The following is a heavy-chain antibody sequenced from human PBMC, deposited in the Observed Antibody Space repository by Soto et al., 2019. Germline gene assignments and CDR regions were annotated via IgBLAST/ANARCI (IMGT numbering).Heavy chain of an antibody. D-gene: IGHD2-2*01. CDR2: INHSGST. J-gene: IGHJ6*03. V-gene: IGHV4-34*01. Sequence: QVQLQQWGAGLLKPSETLSLTCAVYGGSFSGYYWSWIRQPPGKGLEWIGEINHSGSTNYNPSVRRLVTISLDTSKNQFSLKLSSVTAADPAVLYCAMRPRYYYMDVWGKGTTVTVTS. CDR1: GGSFSGYY. CDR3: AMRPRYYYMDV.